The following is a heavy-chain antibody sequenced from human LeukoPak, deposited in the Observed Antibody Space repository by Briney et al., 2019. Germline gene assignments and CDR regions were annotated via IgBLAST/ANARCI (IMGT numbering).Heavy chain of an antibody. J-gene: IGHJ4*02. CDR1: GGSISSSSYY. CDR3: ARVRRPTLYFPFDY. V-gene: IGHV4-39*01. CDR2: IYYSGST. D-gene: IGHD2-8*01. Sequence: PSETLSLTCTVSGGSISSSSYYWGWIRQPPGKGLEWIGSIYYSGSTYYNPSLKSRVTISVDTSKNQFSLKLSSVTAADTAVYYCARVRRPTLYFPFDYWGQGTLVTVSS.